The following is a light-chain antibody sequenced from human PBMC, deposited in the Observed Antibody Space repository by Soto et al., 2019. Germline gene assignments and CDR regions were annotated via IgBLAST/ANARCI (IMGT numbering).Light chain of an antibody. V-gene: IGKV3-20*01. CDR3: QQYGSSSWT. CDR2: GAS. CDR1: QSISSSY. J-gene: IGKJ1*01. Sequence: EIVLTQSPGTLSLSPGKRATLSCRASQSISSSYLAWYQQRPGQAPRLLIYGASSRATGIPDRFSGSGSGTEFTLTISRLEPEDFAVYYCQQYGSSSWTFGQGTKA.